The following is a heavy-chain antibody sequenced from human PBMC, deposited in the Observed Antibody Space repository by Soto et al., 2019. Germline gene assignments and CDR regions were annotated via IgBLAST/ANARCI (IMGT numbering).Heavy chain of an antibody. CDR1: GYTFTSYG. V-gene: IGHV1-18*01. CDR2: ISAYNGNT. Sequence: QVQLVQSGAEVKKPGASVKVSCKASGYTFTSYGISWVRQAPGQGLEWMGWISAYNGNTNYAQKLQGRVTMTTDTSTSTAYMELRSLRSDDTAVYYCARVPPTVVTVTGGVWYFDYWGQGTLVTVSS. J-gene: IGHJ4*02. D-gene: IGHD4-17*01. CDR3: ARVPPTVVTVTGGVWYFDY.